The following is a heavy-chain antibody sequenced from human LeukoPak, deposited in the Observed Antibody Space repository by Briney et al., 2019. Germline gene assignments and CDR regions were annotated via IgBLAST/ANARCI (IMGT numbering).Heavy chain of an antibody. D-gene: IGHD3-16*01. CDR3: ARDMNTNFDY. J-gene: IGHJ4*02. CDR1: GYSFTGYY. CDR2: INPNSGGT. Sequence: ASVKVSCKASGYSFTGYYLHWVRPAPEQGLEWMGWINPNSGGTNYAQSLHGRVTMTRDTSISTAYLELSRLRSDDTAMYFCARDMNTNFDYWGQGTLVTVSS. V-gene: IGHV1-2*02.